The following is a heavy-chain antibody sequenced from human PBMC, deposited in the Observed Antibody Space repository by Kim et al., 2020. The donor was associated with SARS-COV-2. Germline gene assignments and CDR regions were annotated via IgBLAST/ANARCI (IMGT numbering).Heavy chain of an antibody. V-gene: IGHV3-13*04. J-gene: IGHJ6*02. CDR1: GFTFSDYD. CDR3: FRGAVTGNSGMDV. CDR2: IDSAGDT. Sequence: GGSLRLSCTASGFTFSDYDMHWVRQPTGKGLEWVSSIDSAGDTYYPDYVKGRFTISRGNAKNSLCLQMNSLIAGDAAVYYCFRGAVTGNSGMDVWGQGTTVTVSS. D-gene: IGHD6-19*01.